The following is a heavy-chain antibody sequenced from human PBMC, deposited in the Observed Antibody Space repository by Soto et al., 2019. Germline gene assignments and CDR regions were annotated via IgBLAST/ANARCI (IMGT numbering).Heavy chain of an antibody. CDR1: GFSFDDYA. J-gene: IGHJ6*02. D-gene: IGHD2-8*02. Sequence: EVQLVESGGGLVQPGRSLRLSCAASGFSFDDYAMHWVRQAPRKGLEWVSGISWNSGTIGYADSVKGRFTISRDNAKNSLYLTMNSLRGEDTALYYCAKSTGGTANGMDVWGQGTTVTVSS. CDR2: ISWNSGTI. V-gene: IGHV3-9*01. CDR3: AKSTGGTANGMDV.